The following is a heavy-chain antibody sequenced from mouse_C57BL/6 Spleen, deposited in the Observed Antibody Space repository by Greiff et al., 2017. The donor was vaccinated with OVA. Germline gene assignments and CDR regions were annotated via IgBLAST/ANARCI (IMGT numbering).Heavy chain of an antibody. J-gene: IGHJ4*01. CDR3: ARSGDSSGPLSMDY. CDR2: INPNYGTT. D-gene: IGHD3-2*02. Sequence: EVKLVESGPELVKPGASVKISCKASGYSFTDYNMNWVKQSNGKSLEWIGVINPNYGTTSYNQKFKGKATLTVDQSSSTAYMQLNSLTSEDSAVYYCARSGDSSGPLSMDYWGQGTSVTVSS. CDR1: GYSFTDYN. V-gene: IGHV1-39*01.